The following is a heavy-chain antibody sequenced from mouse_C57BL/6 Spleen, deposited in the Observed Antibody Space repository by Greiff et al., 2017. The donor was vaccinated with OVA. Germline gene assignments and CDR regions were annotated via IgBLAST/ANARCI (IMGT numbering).Heavy chain of an antibody. V-gene: IGHV1-18*01. Sequence: VQLQQSGPELVKPGASVKIPCKASGYTFTDYNMDWVQQSHGKSLEWIGDFNPNNGGTIYNQKFKGKATLTVDKSSSTAYMELRSLTSEDTAVYYCARFGYFDYWGQGTTLTVSS. CDR1: GYTFTDYN. CDR2: FNPNNGGT. J-gene: IGHJ2*01. CDR3: ARFGYFDY.